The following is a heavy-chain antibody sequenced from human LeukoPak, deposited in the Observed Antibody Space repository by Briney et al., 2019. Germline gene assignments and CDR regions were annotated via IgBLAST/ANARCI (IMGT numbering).Heavy chain of an antibody. CDR1: RYTFTGYY. Sequence: ASVTVSCKASRYTFTGYYMHWVRQAPGQGLEWVGWINPNSGDTNYAQKFQGRVTMTRDTSITTVYMELSRLRSDDTAVYFCASGWSITGWYNNWFDPWGQGTLVTVSS. CDR2: INPNSGDT. V-gene: IGHV1-2*02. J-gene: IGHJ5*02. D-gene: IGHD6-19*01. CDR3: ASGWSITGWYNNWFDP.